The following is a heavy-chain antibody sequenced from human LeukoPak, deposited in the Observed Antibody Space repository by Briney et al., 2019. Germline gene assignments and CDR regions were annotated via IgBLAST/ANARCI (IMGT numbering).Heavy chain of an antibody. CDR3: ARDRSGSSYYYYMDV. V-gene: IGHV3-48*01. CDR1: GFTFSTYT. CDR2: ISSSSNTI. J-gene: IGHJ6*03. D-gene: IGHD1-26*01. Sequence: GGSLRLSCAASGFTFSTYTMNWVRQAPGKGLEWVSYISSSSNTIYYVDSVEGRFTISRDNAKNSLYLQMNSLRAEDTAVYYCARDRSGSSYYYYMDVWGKGTTVTVSS.